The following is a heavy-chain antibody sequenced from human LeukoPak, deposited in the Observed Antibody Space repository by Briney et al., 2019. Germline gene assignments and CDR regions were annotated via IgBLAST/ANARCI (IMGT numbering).Heavy chain of an antibody. CDR2: IYYSGST. D-gene: IGHD3-22*01. J-gene: IGHJ5*02. CDR3: AKGYYESINWFDP. CDR1: GGSISSSSYY. V-gene: IGHV4-39*01. Sequence: PSETLSLTCTVSGGSISSSSYYWGWIRQPPGKGLEWIGSIYYSGSTYYNPSLKSRVTISVDTSKNQFSLKLSSVTAADTAVYYCAKGYYESINWFDPWGQGTLVTVSS.